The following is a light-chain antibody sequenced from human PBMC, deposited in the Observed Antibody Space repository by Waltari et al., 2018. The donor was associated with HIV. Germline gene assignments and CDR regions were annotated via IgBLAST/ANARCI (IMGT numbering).Light chain of an antibody. CDR1: TYNIGKNS. J-gene: IGLJ2*01. CDR3: GTWDTTLSGVV. CDR2: ENN. Sequence: VLTQPPSLSAPPGQKVTISCSGSTYNIGKNSVSWYQHLPGTAPKLLIYENNKRPSGIPDRFSGSKSGTSATLVITGLQTGDEAVYYCGTWDTTLSGVVFGGGSQLTVL. V-gene: IGLV1-51*01.